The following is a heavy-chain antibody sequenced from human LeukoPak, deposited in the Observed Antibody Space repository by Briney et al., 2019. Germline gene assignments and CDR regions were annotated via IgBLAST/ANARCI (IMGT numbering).Heavy chain of an antibody. V-gene: IGHV3-7*01. J-gene: IGHJ6*02. CDR2: IKQDGSEK. D-gene: IGHD3-10*01. Sequence: GGSLRLSCAASGFTFSSYWMSWVRQAPGKGLEWVANIKQDGSEKYYVDPVKGRFTISRDNAKNSLYLQMNSLRAEDTAVYYCARDRAGKNYYYYGMDVWGQGTTVTVSS. CDR1: GFTFSSYW. CDR3: ARDRAGKNYYYYGMDV.